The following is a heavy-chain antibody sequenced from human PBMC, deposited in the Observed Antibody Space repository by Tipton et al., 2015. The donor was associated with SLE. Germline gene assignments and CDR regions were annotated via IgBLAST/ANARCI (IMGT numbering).Heavy chain of an antibody. CDR2: IYYSGST. J-gene: IGHJ4*02. V-gene: IGHV4-59*08. D-gene: IGHD3-3*01. CDR1: GGSISSHY. CDR3: ARVGILEWLLFDY. Sequence: LRLSCTVSGGSISSHYWSWIRQPPGKGLEWIGYIYYSGSTNYNPSLKSRVTISVDTSKNQFSLKLSSVTAADTAVYYCARVGILEWLLFDYWGQGTLVTVSS.